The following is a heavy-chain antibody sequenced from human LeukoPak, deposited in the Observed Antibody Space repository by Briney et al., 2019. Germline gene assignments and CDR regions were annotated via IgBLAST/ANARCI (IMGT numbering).Heavy chain of an antibody. CDR1: GGTFSSYA. Sequence: EASVKVSCKTSGGTFSSYAISWVRQAPGQGLEWMGGIIPIIGTANYAQKFQGRVTITADESTSTAYMELSSLRSEDTAVYYCARGWRGVVPAAISYYGMDVWGKGTTVTVSS. V-gene: IGHV1-69*01. D-gene: IGHD2-2*01. J-gene: IGHJ6*04. CDR3: ARGWRGVVPAAISYYGMDV. CDR2: IIPIIGTA.